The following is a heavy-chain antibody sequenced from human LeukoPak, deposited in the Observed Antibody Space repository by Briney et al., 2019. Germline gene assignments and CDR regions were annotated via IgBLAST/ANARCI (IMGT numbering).Heavy chain of an antibody. J-gene: IGHJ4*02. CDR2: ISGSGGST. D-gene: IGHD3-22*01. CDR1: GFTFSSYA. CDR3: AKVSRDDSSGSDY. Sequence: PGGSLRLSCTASGFTFSSYAMSWVRQAPGKGLEWVSAISGSGGSTYYADSVKGRFTISRDNSKNTLYLQMNSLRAEDTAVYYCAKVSRDDSSGSDYWGQGTLVTVSS. V-gene: IGHV3-23*01.